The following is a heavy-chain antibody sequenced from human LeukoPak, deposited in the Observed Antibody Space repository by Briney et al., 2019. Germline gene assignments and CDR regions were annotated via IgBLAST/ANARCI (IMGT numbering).Heavy chain of an antibody. CDR3: AKRSCSGGSCNFDY. CDR1: GFTFSIYA. CDR2: ISDIGAAT. D-gene: IGHD2-15*01. Sequence: GGSLRLSCAASGFTFSIYAMSWVRQAPGKGLEWVSAISDIGAATNYADSVKGRLTISRDNSKNTLYLQMNSLRAEDTAVYYCAKRSCSGGSCNFDYWGQGTLVTVSS. J-gene: IGHJ4*02. V-gene: IGHV3-23*01.